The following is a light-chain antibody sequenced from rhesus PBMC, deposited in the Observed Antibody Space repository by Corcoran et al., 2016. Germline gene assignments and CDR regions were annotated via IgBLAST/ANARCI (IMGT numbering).Light chain of an antibody. CDR3: QQYYSDPLT. J-gene: IGKJ4*01. CDR1: QSFSSS. CDR2: SAS. V-gene: IGKV1-46*01. Sequence: DIQMTQSPSSLSASVGDTVTITCRASQSFSSSLAWYQQKAGKAPKLLIHSASSLELGVPSRLSGSKSGTECTLTISSLQPEVIANYYFQQYYSDPLTFGGGTKVELK.